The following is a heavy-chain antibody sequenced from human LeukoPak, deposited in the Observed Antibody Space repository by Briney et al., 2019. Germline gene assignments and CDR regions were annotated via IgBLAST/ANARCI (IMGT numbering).Heavy chain of an antibody. Sequence: ASVKVSCKASGYTFTSYGFTWVRQAPGQGLEWMGWISVYNGNTNYAQKLQGRVTMTTDTSTSTAYMELRSLRSDDTVVYYCARSIAAAGELGYYYYYMDVWGKGTTVTVSS. D-gene: IGHD6-13*01. CDR1: GYTFTSYG. J-gene: IGHJ6*03. CDR3: ARSIAAAGELGYYYYYMDV. V-gene: IGHV1-18*01. CDR2: ISVYNGNT.